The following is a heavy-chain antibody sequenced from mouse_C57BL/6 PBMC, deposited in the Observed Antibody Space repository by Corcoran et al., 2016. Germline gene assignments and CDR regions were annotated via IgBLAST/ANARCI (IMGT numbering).Heavy chain of an antibody. D-gene: IGHD2-1*01. J-gene: IGHJ3*01. V-gene: IGHV9-3*01. CDR1: GYTFTTYG. Sequence: QIQLVQSGPELKKPGETVKISCKASGYTFTTYGMSWVKQAPGKGLKWMGWINTYSGVPTYADDFKGRFAFSLETSASTAYLQINNLKNEDTATYFCARWGNSAWFAYWGQGTLVTVSA. CDR2: INTYSGVP. CDR3: ARWGNSAWFAY.